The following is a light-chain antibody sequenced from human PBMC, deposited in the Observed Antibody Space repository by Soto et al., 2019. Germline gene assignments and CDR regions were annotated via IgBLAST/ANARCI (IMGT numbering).Light chain of an antibody. J-gene: IGKJ1*01. V-gene: IGKV3D-7*01. Sequence: PGERVTLSCRASQSVSSNYLTWYQQKPGQAPRLLIYGASTRATGIPARFSGSRSGTDFTLTISSLQPEDFALYYCQQDYNLRTFGQGTKVDIK. CDR3: QQDYNLRT. CDR2: GAS. CDR1: QSVSSNY.